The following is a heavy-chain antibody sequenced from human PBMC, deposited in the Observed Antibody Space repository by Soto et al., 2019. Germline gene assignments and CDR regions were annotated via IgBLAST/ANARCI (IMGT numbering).Heavy chain of an antibody. CDR3: ARVVPGTPPYYFDS. V-gene: IGHV1-69*13. CDR1: GGTFSSYA. J-gene: IGHJ4*02. Sequence: ASVKVSCKASGGTFSSYAISWVRQAPGQGLEWMGGIIPIFGTANYAQKFQGRVTITADESTSTAYMEPSSLRSEDTAVYYCARVVPGTPPYYFDSWGQGNLVTVSS. D-gene: IGHD1-1*01. CDR2: IIPIFGTA.